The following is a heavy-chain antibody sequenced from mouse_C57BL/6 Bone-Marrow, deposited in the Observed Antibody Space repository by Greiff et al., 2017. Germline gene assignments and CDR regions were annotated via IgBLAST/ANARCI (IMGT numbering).Heavy chain of an antibody. CDR1: GYTFTSYT. CDR3: ARWGYSNYNAMDY. D-gene: IGHD2-5*01. CDR2: INPSSGYT. J-gene: IGHJ4*01. V-gene: IGHV1-4*01. Sequence: QVHVKQSGAELARPGASVKMSCKASGYTFTSYTMHWVKQRPGQGLEWIGYINPSSGYTKYNQKFKDKATLTADKSSSTAYMQLSSLTSEDSAVYYCARWGYSNYNAMDYWGQGTSVTVSS.